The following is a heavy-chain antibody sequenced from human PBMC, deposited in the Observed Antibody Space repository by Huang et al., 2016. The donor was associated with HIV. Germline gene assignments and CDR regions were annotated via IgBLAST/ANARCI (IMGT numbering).Heavy chain of an antibody. V-gene: IGHV4-39*01. Sequence: QLLLQESGPGLVKPSEALALTCAVSGGSIRSSDYHWGWIRQPPGKGLEWIGSIYYKGSTHYSPSLKSRVTIAVDTSKNLFFLHLTSMTAADTAVYYCARHREGPVAYYSGWGSHLNYMDVWGRGRTVVVSS. CDR1: GGSIRSSDYH. CDR2: IYYKGST. D-gene: IGHD3-10*01. CDR3: ARHREGPVAYYSGWGSHLNYMDV. J-gene: IGHJ6*03.